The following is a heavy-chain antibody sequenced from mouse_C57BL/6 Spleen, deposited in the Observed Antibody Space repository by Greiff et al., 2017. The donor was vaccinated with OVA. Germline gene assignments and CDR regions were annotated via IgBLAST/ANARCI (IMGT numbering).Heavy chain of an antibody. Sequence: QVQLQQSGAELVKPGASVKLSCKASGYTFTSYWMHWVKQRPGQGLEWIGMIHPTSGSTNYNEKFKSKATLTVDKSSSTAYMQLSSLTSEDSAVYYCAREDGDYDGFDYWGQGTTLTVSS. CDR2: IHPTSGST. CDR1: GYTFTSYW. V-gene: IGHV1-64*01. CDR3: AREDGDYDGFDY. J-gene: IGHJ2*01. D-gene: IGHD2-4*01.